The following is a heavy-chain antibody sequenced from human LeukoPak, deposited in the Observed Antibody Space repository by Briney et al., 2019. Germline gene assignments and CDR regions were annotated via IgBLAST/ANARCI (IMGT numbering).Heavy chain of an antibody. CDR1: GLNFSDYY. Sequence: GGSLRLSCAASGLNFSDYYMSWLRPAPGKGLEWVSYISSSSSTIYYADSVKGRFPISRYNAKNSLYLQMNSLAAEDTAVYYCARVPHDYGDSRNWFDPWGEGTLVTASP. CDR3: ARVPHDYGDSRNWFDP. V-gene: IGHV3-11*04. J-gene: IGHJ5*02. CDR2: ISSSSSTI. D-gene: IGHD4-17*01.